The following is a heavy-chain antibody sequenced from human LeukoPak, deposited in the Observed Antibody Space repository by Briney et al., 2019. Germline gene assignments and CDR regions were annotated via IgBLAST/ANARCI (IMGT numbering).Heavy chain of an antibody. CDR3: AKTVGVSTSAGFDY. CDR2: IWYDGSNK. V-gene: IGHV3-33*06. J-gene: IGHJ4*02. D-gene: IGHD2-2*01. CDR1: GFTFSSYG. Sequence: GGSLRLSCAASGFTFSSYGMHWVRQAPGKGLEWAAVIWYDGSNKYYADSVKGRFTISRDNSKNTLYLQMNSLRAEDTAVYYCAKTVGVSTSAGFDYWGQGTLVTVSS.